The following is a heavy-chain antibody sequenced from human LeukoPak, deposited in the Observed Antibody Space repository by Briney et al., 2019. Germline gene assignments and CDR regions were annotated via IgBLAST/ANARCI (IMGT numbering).Heavy chain of an antibody. J-gene: IGHJ4*02. V-gene: IGHV4-39*07. CDR3: VNYYDGSGYYYYNH. Sequence: SETLSLTCTVSGGSVSSSSYFWGWIRQPPGKGLEWVGNIYHSGGIYYNPSLKSRVTISLDTSKNHFSLKLSSVTAADTAVYYCVNYYDGSGYYYYNHWGQGALVTVSS. CDR1: GGSVSSSSYF. D-gene: IGHD3-22*01. CDR2: IYHSGGI.